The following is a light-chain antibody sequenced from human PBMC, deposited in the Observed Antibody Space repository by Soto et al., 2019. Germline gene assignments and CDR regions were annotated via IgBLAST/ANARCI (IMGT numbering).Light chain of an antibody. Sequence: DIQMTQSPSSLSASVGDRVTITCRASQSISSYLKWYRQKPGKAPKVLGFDASNLGSGVPSRFSGSGSGTEFTLTISRLQPGYFGNYYCQQYNSYSPWTFGQGTKVDIK. J-gene: IGKJ1*01. CDR2: DAS. CDR1: QSISSY. CDR3: QQYNSYSPWT. V-gene: IGKV1-5*01.